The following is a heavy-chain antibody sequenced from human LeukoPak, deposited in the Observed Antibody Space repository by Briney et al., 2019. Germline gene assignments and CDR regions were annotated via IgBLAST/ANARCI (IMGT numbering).Heavy chain of an antibody. D-gene: IGHD3-16*01. CDR2: INHSGST. J-gene: IGHJ4*02. Sequence: SETLSLTCAVYGGSFSGYYWSWIRQPPGKGLEWIGEINHSGSTNYNPSLKSRVTISVDTSKNQFSLKLSSVTAADTAVYYCARVRKGLSGPGEFDYWGQGTLVTVSS. CDR1: GGSFSGYY. V-gene: IGHV4-34*09. CDR3: ARVRKGLSGPGEFDY.